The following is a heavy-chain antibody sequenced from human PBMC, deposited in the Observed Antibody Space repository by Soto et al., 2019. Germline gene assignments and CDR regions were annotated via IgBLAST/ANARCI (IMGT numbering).Heavy chain of an antibody. J-gene: IGHJ4*02. CDR3: ARPSVGPPGGGSWTMPFDI. D-gene: IGHD2-15*01. CDR1: GGSISSYY. V-gene: IGHV4-4*07. CDR2: IYTGGST. Sequence: SETLSLTCTVSGGSISSYYWSWIRQPAGKGLEWIGRIYTGGSTNYSPSLKSRVTMSVDTSKNQFSLRLTSVTAADTAVYYCARPSVGPPGGGSWTMPFDIWGRGTLVTVSS.